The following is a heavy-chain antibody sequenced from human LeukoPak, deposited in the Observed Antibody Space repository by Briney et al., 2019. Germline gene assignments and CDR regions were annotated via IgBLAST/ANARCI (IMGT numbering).Heavy chain of an antibody. CDR2: IYYSGST. J-gene: IGHJ4*02. Sequence: SETLSLTCNVSGGSLSSGSYYWSWIRQPPGKGLEWIGYIYYSGSTNYNPSLKSRVTISVDTSKNQFSLKLSSVTAADTAVYYCARYSYGPILYYFDYWGQGTLVTVSS. V-gene: IGHV4-61*01. CDR1: GGSLSSGSYY. CDR3: ARYSYGPILYYFDY. D-gene: IGHD5-18*01.